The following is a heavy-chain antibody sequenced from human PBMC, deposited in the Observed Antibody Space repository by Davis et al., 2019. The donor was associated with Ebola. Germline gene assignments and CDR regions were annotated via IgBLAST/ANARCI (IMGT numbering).Heavy chain of an antibody. CDR2: IYYSGST. V-gene: IGHV4-59*01. J-gene: IGHJ6*02. Sequence: PSETLSLTCTVSGGSISSYYWSWIRQPPGKGLEWIGYIYYSGSTTYNPSLKSRVTISVDTSKNQFSRNLSSVTAADPAVYYCARANLYYYDSSGYYTDYYGMDVWGQGTTVTVSS. CDR1: GGSISSYY. D-gene: IGHD3-22*01. CDR3: ARANLYYYDSSGYYTDYYGMDV.